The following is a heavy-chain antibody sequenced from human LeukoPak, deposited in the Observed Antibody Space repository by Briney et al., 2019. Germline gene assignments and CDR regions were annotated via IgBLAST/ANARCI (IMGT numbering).Heavy chain of an antibody. CDR3: ARVWDYDILTGRHYYYYGMDV. D-gene: IGHD3-9*01. V-gene: IGHV3-48*02. CDR1: GITFSSYS. CDR2: SSSRSSTI. J-gene: IGHJ6*02. Sequence: PGGSLRLSCAASGITFSSYSMNWVRQAPGKGLEWVSYSSSRSSTIYYADSVKGRFTISRDNAKNSLYLQMNSLRDEDTAVYYCARVWDYDILTGRHYYYYGMDVWGQGTTVTVSS.